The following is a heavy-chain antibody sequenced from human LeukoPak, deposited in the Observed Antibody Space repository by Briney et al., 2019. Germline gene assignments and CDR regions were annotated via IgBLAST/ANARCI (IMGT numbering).Heavy chain of an antibody. J-gene: IGHJ4*02. CDR3: ARERGNYGDYLFDY. CDR1: GGSFSGYY. D-gene: IGHD4-17*01. CDR2: IYHSGST. Sequence: SETLSLTCAVYGGSFSGYYWSWIRQPPGKGLEWIGEIYHSGSTNYNPSLKSRVTISVDKSKNQFSLKLSSVTAADTAVYYCARERGNYGDYLFDYWGQGTLVTVSS. V-gene: IGHV4-34*01.